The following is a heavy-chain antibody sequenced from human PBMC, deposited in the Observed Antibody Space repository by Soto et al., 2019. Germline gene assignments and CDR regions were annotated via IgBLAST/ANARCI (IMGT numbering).Heavy chain of an antibody. D-gene: IGHD3-10*01. CDR3: EGGVVRGVTPRATDY. CDR1: GGTFSSYA. CDR2: IIPIFGTA. Sequence: QVQLVQSGAEVKKPGSSVKVSCKASGGTFSSYAISWVRQAPGQGLEWMGGIIPIFGTANYAQKFQGRVTSTAVDTASTTYMEVSSMSSKDPAEYYCEGGVVRGVTPRATDYWGQGTLVTVSS. J-gene: IGHJ4*02. V-gene: IGHV1-69*12.